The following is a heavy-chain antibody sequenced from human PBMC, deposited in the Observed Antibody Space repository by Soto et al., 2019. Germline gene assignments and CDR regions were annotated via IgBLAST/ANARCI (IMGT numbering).Heavy chain of an antibody. J-gene: IGHJ4*02. D-gene: IGHD3-22*01. CDR3: ASRSYYHDTSRVPY. V-gene: IGHV4-4*07. CDR2: IYTSGRT. CDR1: GGSISSYY. Sequence: SETLSLTCTVSGGSISSYYWSWIRQPAGKGLEWIGRIYTSGRTYYSPSLKSRATISVDTSKNQFSLKLSSVTAADTAVYYCASRSYYHDTSRVPYWGQGTLVTVSS.